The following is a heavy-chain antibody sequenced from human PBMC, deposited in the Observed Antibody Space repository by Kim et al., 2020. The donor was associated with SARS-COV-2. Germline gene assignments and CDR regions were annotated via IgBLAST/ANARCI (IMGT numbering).Heavy chain of an antibody. V-gene: IGHV7-4-1*02. D-gene: IGHD3-22*01. CDR1: GYTFTSYA. Sequence: ASVKVSCKASGYTFTSYAMNWVRQAPGQGLEWMGWINTNTGNPTYAQGFTGRFVFSLDTSVSTAYLQISSLKAEDTAVYYCARVGSGYYYYYYGMDVWGQGTTVTVSS. J-gene: IGHJ6*02. CDR2: INTNTGNP. CDR3: ARVGSGYYYYYYGMDV.